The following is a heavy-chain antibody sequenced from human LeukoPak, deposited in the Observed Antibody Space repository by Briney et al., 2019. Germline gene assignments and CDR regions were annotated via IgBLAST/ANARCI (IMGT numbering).Heavy chain of an antibody. D-gene: IGHD5-18*01. CDR2: INPNSGGT. CDR1: GYTFTGYY. Sequence: GASVKVSCKASGYTFTGYYMHWVRQAPGQGLEWMGWINPNSGGTNYAQKFQGRVTMTRDTSISTAYMELSRLRSDDTAVYYCARVEDTAMARSAEFDYWGQGTLVTVSS. CDR3: ARVEDTAMARSAEFDY. J-gene: IGHJ4*02. V-gene: IGHV1-2*02.